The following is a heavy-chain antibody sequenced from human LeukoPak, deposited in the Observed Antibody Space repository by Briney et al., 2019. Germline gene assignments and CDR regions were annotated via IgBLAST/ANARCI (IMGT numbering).Heavy chain of an antibody. CDR1: GGTFSSYA. V-gene: IGHV1-69*13. J-gene: IGHJ4*02. D-gene: IGHD3-3*01. CDR2: IIPIFGTA. CDR3: AAGHEWLLFDY. Sequence: ASVKVSCKASGGTFSSYAISWVRQAPGQWLEWMGGIIPIFGTANYAQKFQGRVTITADESTSTAYMELSSLRSEDTAVYYCAAGHEWLLFDYWGQGTLVTVSS.